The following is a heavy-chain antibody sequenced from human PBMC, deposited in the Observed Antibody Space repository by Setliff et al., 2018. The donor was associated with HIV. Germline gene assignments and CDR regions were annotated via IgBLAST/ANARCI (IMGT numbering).Heavy chain of an antibody. D-gene: IGHD3-22*01. V-gene: IGHV5-51*01. CDR2: IYPGDSDT. CDR1: GYSFPSHW. CDR3: ARGTSGGHSSGYYYFDY. Sequence: GESLTISCKGSGYSFPSHWIGWVRQMPGKGLEWMGIIYPGDSDTRYNPSFQGQVTISADKSFSTADLQWSSLKASDTAMYYCARGTSGGHSSGYYYFDYWGHGTLVTVSS. J-gene: IGHJ4*01.